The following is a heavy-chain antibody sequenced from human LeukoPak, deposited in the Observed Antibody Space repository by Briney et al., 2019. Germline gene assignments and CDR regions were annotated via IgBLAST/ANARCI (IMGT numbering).Heavy chain of an antibody. D-gene: IGHD6-6*01. CDR2: IIPIFGTA. Sequence: GASVKVSCKASGGTSSSYAISWVRQAPGQGLEWMGGIIPIFGTANYAQKFQGRVTITADESTSTAYMELSSLRAEDTAVYYCAKEVFYSSSSGDGFDYWGQGTLVTVSS. CDR3: AKEVFYSSSSGDGFDY. V-gene: IGHV1-69*01. CDR1: GGTSSSYA. J-gene: IGHJ4*02.